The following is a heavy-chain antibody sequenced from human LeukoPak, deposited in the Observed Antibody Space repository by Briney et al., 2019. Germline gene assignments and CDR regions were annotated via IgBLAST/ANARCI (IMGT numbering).Heavy chain of an antibody. J-gene: IGHJ4*02. V-gene: IGHV3-49*04. CDR1: GFTFGDYA. D-gene: IGHD6-13*01. Sequence: PGGSLRLSCTASGFTFGDYAMSWVGQAPGKGLEWVGFIRSKAYGGTTEYAASVKGRFTISRDDSKSIAYLQMNSLKTEDTAVYYCTRGEEQQLAFDYWGQGTLVTVSS. CDR3: TRGEEQQLAFDY. CDR2: IRSKAYGGTT.